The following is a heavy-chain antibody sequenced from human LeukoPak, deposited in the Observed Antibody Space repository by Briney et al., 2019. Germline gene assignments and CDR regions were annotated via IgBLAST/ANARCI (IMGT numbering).Heavy chain of an antibody. CDR1: GFTFTNYA. J-gene: IGHJ4*02. CDR2: ISGSGGST. V-gene: IGHV3-23*01. D-gene: IGHD6-19*01. CDR3: AKGDKSSGWTE. Sequence: PGGSLRLSCAASGFTFTNYAMTWVRQAPGKGLQWVSAISGSGGSTYYADSVMGRFTMSRDNSKNTLYLQMNSLRAEDSAVYYCAKGDKSSGWTEWGQGTLVTVSS.